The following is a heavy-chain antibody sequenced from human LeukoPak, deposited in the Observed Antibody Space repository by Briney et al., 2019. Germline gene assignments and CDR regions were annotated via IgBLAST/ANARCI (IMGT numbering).Heavy chain of an antibody. V-gene: IGHV4-34*01. CDR3: ARVLTSSPYYDFWSGYYTNANWFDP. CDR2: INHSGST. Sequence: SETLSLTCAVYGGSFSGYYWSWIRQPPGKGLEWIGEINHSGSTNYNPSLKSRVTISVDTSKNQFSLKLSSVTAADTAVYYCARVLTSSPYYDFWSGYYTNANWFDPWGQGTLVTVSS. J-gene: IGHJ5*02. CDR1: GGSFSGYY. D-gene: IGHD3-3*01.